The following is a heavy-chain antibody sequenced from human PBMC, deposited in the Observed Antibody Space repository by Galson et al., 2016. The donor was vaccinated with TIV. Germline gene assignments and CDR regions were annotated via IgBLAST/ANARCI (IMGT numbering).Heavy chain of an antibody. D-gene: IGHD3-22*01. Sequence: SVKVSCKASGGPFTSYSIIWVRQAPGHGLEWMGRIAPILDVATYAQKFQDRVTITADKSTSTAYVDLSNLRSADTAVYYCARSRYFDSTDYYYGEDAFDIWGQGTLVTVSS. V-gene: IGHV1-69*02. CDR1: GGPFTSYS. CDR3: ARSRYFDSTDYYYGEDAFDI. J-gene: IGHJ3*02. CDR2: IAPILDVA.